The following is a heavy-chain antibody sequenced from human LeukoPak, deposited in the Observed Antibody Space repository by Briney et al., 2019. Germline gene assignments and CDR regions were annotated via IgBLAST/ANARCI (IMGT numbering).Heavy chain of an antibody. CDR1: GRIFSSYV. CDR2: IIPIFGTA. D-gene: IGHD2-15*01. CDR3: ARHPGGGPNNRGFDP. Sequence: SVRVSCKATGRIFSSYVISGVRQAPGQWLEWMGGIIPIFGTANYAQKFQGRVTITADESTSTAYMELSSLRSEDTAVYYCARHPGGGPNNRGFDPWGQGTLVTVSS. V-gene: IGHV1-69*13. J-gene: IGHJ5*02.